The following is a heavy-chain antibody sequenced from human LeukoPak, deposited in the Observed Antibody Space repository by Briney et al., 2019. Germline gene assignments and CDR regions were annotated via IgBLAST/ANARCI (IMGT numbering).Heavy chain of an antibody. CDR1: GYTFTSNY. V-gene: IGHV1-46*01. Sequence: ASVKVSCKASGYTFTSNYIHWVRQASGQGLEWMGMTYPRDGSTSYAQKFQSRVTVTRDTSTSTVHMELSGLRSEDTAVYYCARDQEGFDYWGQGTLVTVSS. J-gene: IGHJ4*02. CDR3: ARDQEGFDY. CDR2: TYPRDGST.